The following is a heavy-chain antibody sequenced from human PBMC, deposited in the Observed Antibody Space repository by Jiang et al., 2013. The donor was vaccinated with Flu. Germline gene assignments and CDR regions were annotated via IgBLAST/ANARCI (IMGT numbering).Heavy chain of an antibody. CDR1: GDSISNYY. V-gene: IGHV4-59*01. CDR2: SITVGGT. J-gene: IGHJ3*01. CDR3: AREYSAFDF. Sequence: GPGLVKPSETLSLTCTVSGDSISNYYWRWIRQPPGRDWSGLGISITVGGTSYNPSLKSRLTISVDTSKNQLSLRLSSVTAADTAVYYCAREYSAFDFWGQGTNGHRLF. D-gene: IGHD2-21*01.